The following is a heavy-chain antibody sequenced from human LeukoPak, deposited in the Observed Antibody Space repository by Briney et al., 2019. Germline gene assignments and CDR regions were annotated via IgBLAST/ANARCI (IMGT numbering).Heavy chain of an antibody. Sequence: ASVKVSCKASGYTFTSYAMHWVRQAPGQRLEWMGWINAGNGNTKYSQKFQGRVTITRDTSASTAYMELSSLRSEDTAVYYCARGKGSGSYYSSWDYYYYGMDVWGQGTTVTVSS. D-gene: IGHD3-10*01. CDR1: GYTFTSYA. J-gene: IGHJ6*02. CDR2: INAGNGNT. CDR3: ARGKGSGSYYSSWDYYYYGMDV. V-gene: IGHV1-3*01.